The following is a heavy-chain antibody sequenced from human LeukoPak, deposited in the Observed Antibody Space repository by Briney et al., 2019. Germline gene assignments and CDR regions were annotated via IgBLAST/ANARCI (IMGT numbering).Heavy chain of an antibody. CDR3: AKATGYSSGSVDY. CDR2: ISWNSGSI. D-gene: IGHD5-18*01. J-gene: IGHJ4*02. CDR1: GFTFDDYA. Sequence: GGSLRLCCAASGFTFDDYAMHWVRQGPGKGLEWVSGISWNSGSIGYADAVKGRFTISRDNAKNSLYLEMNSLRAEDMAFYYCAKATGYSSGSVDYWGQGTLVTVFS. V-gene: IGHV3-9*03.